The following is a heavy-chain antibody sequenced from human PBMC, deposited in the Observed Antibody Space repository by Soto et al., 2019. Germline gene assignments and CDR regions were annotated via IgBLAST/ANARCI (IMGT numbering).Heavy chain of an antibody. J-gene: IGHJ4*02. Sequence: QVQLVESGGGVVQPGTSLRLSCAASGSTFSNYGMHWVRQAPGEGLEWMAVISFDGSNKYYADSVKGRFTISRDNSKSTLYLQMNSLRAEDTAVYYCAKVDSSAYFPFDYWGQGTLVTVSS. D-gene: IGHD3-22*01. CDR2: ISFDGSNK. CDR1: GSTFSNYG. V-gene: IGHV3-30*18. CDR3: AKVDSSAYFPFDY.